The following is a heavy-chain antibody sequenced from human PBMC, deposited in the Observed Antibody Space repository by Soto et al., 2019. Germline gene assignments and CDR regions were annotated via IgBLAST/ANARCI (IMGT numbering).Heavy chain of an antibody. CDR2: IDGAAATT. CDR1: GFTFNNKW. V-gene: IGHV3-74*01. Sequence: GESLKISCTASGFTFNNKWMHWVRQAPGKGLVWLSRIDGAAATTNYADSVKGRFTISRDNAKNIVFLHVNGLTDEDTAVYYCARGGAMGVDYWGQGTLVTVSS. CDR3: ARGGAMGVDY. J-gene: IGHJ4*02. D-gene: IGHD1-26*01.